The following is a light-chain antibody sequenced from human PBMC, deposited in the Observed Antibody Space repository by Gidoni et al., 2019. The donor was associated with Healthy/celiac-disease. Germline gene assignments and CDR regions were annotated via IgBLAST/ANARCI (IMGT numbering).Light chain of an antibody. V-gene: IGKV1-39*01. CDR1: QSISSY. J-gene: IGKJ4*01. CDR3: QQSYSTLALT. CDR2: AAS. Sequence: GDRVTITCRASQSISSYLNWYQQKPGKAPKLLIYAASSLQSGVPSRFSGSGSGTDFTLTISRLQPEDFATYYCQQSYSTLALTFGGGTKVEIK.